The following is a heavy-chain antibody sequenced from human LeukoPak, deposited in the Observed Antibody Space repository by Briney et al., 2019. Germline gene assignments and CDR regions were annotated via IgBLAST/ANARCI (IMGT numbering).Heavy chain of an antibody. CDR2: IIPIFGTA. J-gene: IGHJ5*02. CDR1: GGTFSSYA. CDR3: ARNRDGYNYFWFDP. D-gene: IGHD5-24*01. V-gene: IGHV1-69*01. Sequence: SAKVSCKASGGTFSSYAISWVRHAPGQGLEWMGGIIPIFGTANYAQKFQGRVTITADESTSTAYMELSSLRSEDTAVYYWARNRDGYNYFWFDPCGQGNLVTVSS.